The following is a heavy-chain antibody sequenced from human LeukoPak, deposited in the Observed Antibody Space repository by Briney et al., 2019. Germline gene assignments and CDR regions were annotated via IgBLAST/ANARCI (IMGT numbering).Heavy chain of an antibody. CDR3: AKDSVGSWFLFDY. Sequence: PGGSLRLSCAAAGFTFTSYSMTWVRQAPGQGLEWVSYISISSSSIHYADSVRGRFTISRDNAKSSLFLQMNSLRAEDTAVYYCAKDSVGSWFLFDYWGQGTLVTVSS. CDR2: ISISSSSI. J-gene: IGHJ4*02. D-gene: IGHD6-13*01. CDR1: GFTFTSYS. V-gene: IGHV3-48*01.